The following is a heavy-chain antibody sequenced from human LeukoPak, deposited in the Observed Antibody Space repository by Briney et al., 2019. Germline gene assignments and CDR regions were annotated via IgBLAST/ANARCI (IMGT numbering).Heavy chain of an antibody. CDR1: GFTFSSYA. V-gene: IGHV3-23*01. CDR3: ARERGDGPRGMDV. Sequence: GGSLRLSCAASGFTFSSYAMSWVRQAPGKGLEWVSAISGSGGSTYYADSVKGRFTISRENAKNSLYLQMNSLRAGDTAVYYCARERGDGPRGMDVWGQGTTVTVSS. D-gene: IGHD3-10*01. J-gene: IGHJ6*02. CDR2: ISGSGGST.